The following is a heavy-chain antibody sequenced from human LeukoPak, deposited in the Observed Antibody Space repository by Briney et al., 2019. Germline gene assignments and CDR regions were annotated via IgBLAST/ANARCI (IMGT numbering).Heavy chain of an antibody. CDR2: IYTSGST. V-gene: IGHV4-4*07. D-gene: IGHD6-13*01. J-gene: IGHJ1*01. CDR1: GGSISSYY. CDR3: ARDQGGSSWQTQYFQH. Sequence: PSETLSLTCTVSGGSISSYYWSWIRQPAGKGLEWIGRIYTSGSTNYNPSLKSRVTMSVDTSKNQFSLKLSSVTAAGTAVYYCARDQGGSSWQTQYFQHWGQGTLVTVSS.